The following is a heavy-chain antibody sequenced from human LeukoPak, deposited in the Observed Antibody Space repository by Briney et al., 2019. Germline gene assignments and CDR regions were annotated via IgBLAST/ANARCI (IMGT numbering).Heavy chain of an antibody. D-gene: IGHD3-3*01. J-gene: IGHJ6*03. CDR1: GGSISSYY. CDR2: IYYSGST. CDR3: ARVDYDFWSKNYYYYYYMDV. Sequence: SETLSLTCTVSGGSISSYYWSWIRQPPGKGLEWIGYIYYSGSTNYNPSLKSRVTISVDTSKNQFSLKLSSVTATDTAVYYCARVDYDFWSKNYYYYYYMDVWGKGTTVTVSS. V-gene: IGHV4-59*01.